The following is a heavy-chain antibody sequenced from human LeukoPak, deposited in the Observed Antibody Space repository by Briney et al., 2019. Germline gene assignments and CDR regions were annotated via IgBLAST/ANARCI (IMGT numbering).Heavy chain of an antibody. J-gene: IGHJ4*02. D-gene: IGHD5-18*01. CDR3: AKAPNKQLWPHFDN. Sequence: GGSLRLSCAASGFTFSSCAMSWVRQAPGKGLHWVSVISGSGFTTYYADSVKGRFSISRDNSKNALYLQINSLRAEDTAIYYCAKAPNKQLWPHFDNWGQGTLVTVSS. CDR2: ISGSGFTT. CDR1: GFTFSSCA. V-gene: IGHV3-23*01.